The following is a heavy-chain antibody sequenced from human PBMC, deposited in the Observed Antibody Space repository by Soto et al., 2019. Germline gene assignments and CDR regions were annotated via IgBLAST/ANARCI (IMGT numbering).Heavy chain of an antibody. CDR2: INPNSGGT. D-gene: IGHD1-1*01. Sequence: ASVKVSCKASGYTFTGYYMHWVRQAPGQGLEWMGWINPNSGGTNYAQKFQGRVTMTRDTSISTAYMELSRPRSDDTAVYYCARGTEGLDAFDIWGQGTMVTVSS. CDR1: GYTFTGYY. J-gene: IGHJ3*02. CDR3: ARGTEGLDAFDI. V-gene: IGHV1-2*02.